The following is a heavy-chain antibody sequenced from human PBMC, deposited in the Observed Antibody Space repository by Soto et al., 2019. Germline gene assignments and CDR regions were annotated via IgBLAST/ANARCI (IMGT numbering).Heavy chain of an antibody. CDR1: GFTFSRNT. CDR3: VKDEGIEAMDV. Sequence: GGSLRLSCVTSGFTFSRNTMNWVRQAPGKGLEWVASITSSGSYVYYADSVKGRFSASRDNAKNSLSPQMDSLRPDDTAIYFCVKDEGIEAMDVWGQGITVTVSS. CDR2: ITSSGSYV. D-gene: IGHD3-3*02. J-gene: IGHJ6*02. V-gene: IGHV3-21*01.